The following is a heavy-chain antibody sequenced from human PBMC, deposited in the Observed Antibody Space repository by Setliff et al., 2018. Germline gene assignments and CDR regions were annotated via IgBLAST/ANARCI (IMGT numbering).Heavy chain of an antibody. Sequence: SETLSLTCAVYGASFKDYYWTWIRQSPGQGLEWIGQINHSGSTTSNPSLKSRVAISVHMSKNQISLDLTSVTAAETAVYYCARAPGRNIRGDYWGQGALVTVSS. CDR3: ARAPGRNIRGDY. CDR1: GASFKDYY. J-gene: IGHJ4*02. D-gene: IGHD3-10*01. CDR2: INHSGST. V-gene: IGHV4-34*01.